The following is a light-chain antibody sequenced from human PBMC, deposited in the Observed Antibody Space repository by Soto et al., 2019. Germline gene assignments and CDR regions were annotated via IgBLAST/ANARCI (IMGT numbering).Light chain of an antibody. CDR2: QAS. V-gene: IGKV1-5*03. CDR1: QSISSW. CDR3: QHYDSYSPSWT. J-gene: IGKJ1*01. Sequence: DIQMTQSPSTLSASVGDRVTRTCRAIQSISSWLAWYQQKPGKAPNLLIYQASSLESEVPSRFSGSGSGAEFTLTISSLQPEDFATYYCQHYDSYSPSWTFGQGTKVDIK.